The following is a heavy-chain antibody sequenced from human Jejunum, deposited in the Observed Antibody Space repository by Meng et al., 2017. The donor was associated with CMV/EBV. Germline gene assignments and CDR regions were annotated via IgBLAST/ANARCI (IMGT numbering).Heavy chain of an antibody. CDR2: ITGSASTI. V-gene: IGHV3-48*03. D-gene: IGHD2-2*01. J-gene: IGHJ6*02. Sequence: WVRQAPGKGLEWVSFITGSASTIYYADSVKGRFTISRDNAKNSLYLQMSSLRAEDTAMYFCARDMCTTTSCYGRLNYYYYAMDVWGQGTTVTVSS. CDR3: ARDMCTTTSCYGRLNYYYYAMDV.